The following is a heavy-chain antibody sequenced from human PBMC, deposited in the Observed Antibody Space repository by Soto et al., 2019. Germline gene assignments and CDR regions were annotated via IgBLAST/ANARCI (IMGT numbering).Heavy chain of an antibody. Sequence: RLSSAAAGVLAGNHGMSWVRQAPGKGLEWVSGFSGSGGATFYADSVKGRFTISRDSSRNTIYLHMNRLRAEDTAVYYCAKAIGDYLGPRSVVTVTS. CDR3: AKAIGDY. V-gene: IGHV3-23*01. CDR1: GVLAGNHG. J-gene: IGHJ4*02. CDR2: FSGSGGAT.